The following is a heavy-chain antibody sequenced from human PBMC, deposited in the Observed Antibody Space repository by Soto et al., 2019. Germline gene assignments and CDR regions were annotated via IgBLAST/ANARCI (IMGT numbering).Heavy chain of an antibody. Sequence: ASVKVSCKASGYTFTRYDINWGRQATGQGREWMGWMNPNRGNTGYAQKFQGRVTMPRNTSISTAYMELSSLRSEDTAVYYCARSPLRDKDYFDYWGQGTLVTVSS. CDR1: GYTFTRYD. V-gene: IGHV1-8*01. J-gene: IGHJ4*02. D-gene: IGHD3-3*01. CDR2: MNPNRGNT. CDR3: ARSPLRDKDYFDY.